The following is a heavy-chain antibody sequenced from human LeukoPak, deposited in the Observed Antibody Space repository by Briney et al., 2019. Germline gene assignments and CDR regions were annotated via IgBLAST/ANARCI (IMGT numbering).Heavy chain of an antibody. V-gene: IGHV3-30*03. CDR2: ISYDGSNK. Sequence: GGSLRLSCAASGFTFSSYGMHWVRQAPGKGLEWVAVISYDGSNKYYADSVKGRFTISRDNSKNTLYLQMNSLRAEDTAVYYCARGDDILTGYYSGPTYYFDYWGQGTLVTVSS. CDR1: GFTFSSYG. CDR3: ARGDDILTGYYSGPTYYFDY. J-gene: IGHJ4*02. D-gene: IGHD3-9*01.